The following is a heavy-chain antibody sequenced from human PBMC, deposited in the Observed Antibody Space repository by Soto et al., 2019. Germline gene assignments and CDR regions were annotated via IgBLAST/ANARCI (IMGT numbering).Heavy chain of an antibody. Sequence: PSETLSLTCTVSGGSVSSGFYYWSWIRQPPGKGLEWIGYIYNSGSTNYKPSLKNRVTISVDTSKNQFSLKLSSVTAADTAVYYCARDREEGHYYGMDVWGQGTTVTVSS. CDR3: ARDREEGHYYGMDV. J-gene: IGHJ6*02. CDR2: IYNSGST. V-gene: IGHV4-61*01. CDR1: GGSVSSGFYY.